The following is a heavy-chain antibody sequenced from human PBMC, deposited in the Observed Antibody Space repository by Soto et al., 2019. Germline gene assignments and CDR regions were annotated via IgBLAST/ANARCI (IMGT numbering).Heavy chain of an antibody. CDR3: ARYGDWRRGAFDI. CDR1: GGSFSGYY. CDR2: INHSGST. V-gene: IGHV4-34*01. J-gene: IGHJ3*02. D-gene: IGHD4-17*01. Sequence: SETLSLTCAVYGGSFSGYYWIRILQPPGKGLEWIGEINHSGSTNYNPSLKSRVTISVDTSKNQFSLKLSSVTAADTAVYYCARYGDWRRGAFDIWGQGTMVTVSS.